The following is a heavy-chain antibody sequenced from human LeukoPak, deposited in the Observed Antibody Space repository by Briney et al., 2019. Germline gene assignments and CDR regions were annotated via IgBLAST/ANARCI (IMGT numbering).Heavy chain of an antibody. CDR3: ARDSGYEYYFDY. Sequence: GGSLRLSCAASGFTFSSYAMSWVRQAPGKGLEWVAVIWYDGSNKYYADSVKGRFTISRDNSKNTLYLQMNSLRAEDTAVYYCARDSGYEYYFDYWGQGTLVTVSS. J-gene: IGHJ4*02. CDR1: GFTFSSYA. D-gene: IGHD5-12*01. CDR2: IWYDGSNK. V-gene: IGHV3-33*08.